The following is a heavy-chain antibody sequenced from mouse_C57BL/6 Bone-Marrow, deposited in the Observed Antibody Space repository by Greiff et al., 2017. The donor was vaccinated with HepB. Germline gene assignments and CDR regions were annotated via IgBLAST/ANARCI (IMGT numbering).Heavy chain of an antibody. CDR1: GFTFSDFY. CDR3: ARDAVYDFYFDY. D-gene: IGHD2-4*01. Sequence: EVKLLESGGGLVQSGRSLRLSCATSGFTFSDFYMEWVRQAPGKGLEWIAASRNKANDYTTEYSASVKGRFIVSRDTSQSILYLQMNALRAEDTAIYYCARDAVYDFYFDYWGQGTTLTVSS. V-gene: IGHV7-1*01. J-gene: IGHJ2*01. CDR2: SRNKANDYTT.